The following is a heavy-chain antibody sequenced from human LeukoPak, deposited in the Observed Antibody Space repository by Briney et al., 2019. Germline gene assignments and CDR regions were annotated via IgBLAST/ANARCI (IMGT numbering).Heavy chain of an antibody. CDR3: ARGDYMDV. CDR2: IYYSGST. CDR1: GGSIGSHY. V-gene: IGHV4-59*11. Sequence: SETLFLTCTVSGGSIGSHYWSWIRQPPGKGLEWIGYIYYSGSTNYNPSLKSRVTISVDTSKNQFSLKLSSVTAADTAVYYCARGDYMDVWGKGTTVTASS. J-gene: IGHJ6*03.